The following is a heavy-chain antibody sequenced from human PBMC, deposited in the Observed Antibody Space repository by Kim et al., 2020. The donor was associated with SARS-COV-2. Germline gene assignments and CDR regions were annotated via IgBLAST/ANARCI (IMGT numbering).Heavy chain of an antibody. J-gene: IGHJ3*02. CDR1: GGSISSYY. Sequence: SETLSLTCTVSGGSISSYYWSWIRQPPGKGLEWIGYIYYSGSTNYNPSLKSRVTISVDTSKNQFSLKLSSVTAADTAVYYCARAYGSGSLGSLAFDIWG. CDR3: ARAYGSGSLGSLAFDI. D-gene: IGHD3-10*01. CDR2: IYYSGST. V-gene: IGHV4-59*08.